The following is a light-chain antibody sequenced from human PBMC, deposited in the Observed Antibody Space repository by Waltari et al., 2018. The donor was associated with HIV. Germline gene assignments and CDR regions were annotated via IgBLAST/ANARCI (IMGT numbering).Light chain of an antibody. Sequence: QSALTQPASVSGSPGQSITISCTGTSSDVGGYNYVSWYQPHPGKATKLMIYDVSKRPSGVSNRFSGSKSGNTASLTISGLQAEDEADYYCCSYAGSSTYVFGTGTKVTVL. CDR1: SSDVGGYNY. CDR3: CSYAGSSTYV. J-gene: IGLJ1*01. CDR2: DVS. V-gene: IGLV2-23*02.